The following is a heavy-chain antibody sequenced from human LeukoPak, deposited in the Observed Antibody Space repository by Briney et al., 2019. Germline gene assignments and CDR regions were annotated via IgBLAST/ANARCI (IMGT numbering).Heavy chain of an antibody. J-gene: IGHJ4*02. CDR3: ARDQRGYVSYSSSWYSTEKPKTDY. CDR2: ICAYNGNT. D-gene: IGHD6-13*01. V-gene: IGHV1-18*01. CDR1: GYTFTSYG. Sequence: GASVKVSCKASGYTFTSYGISWVRQAPGQGLEWMGWICAYNGNTNYAQKLQGRVTMTTDTSTSTAYMELRSLRSDDTAVYYCARDQRGYVSYSSSWYSTEKPKTDYWGQGTLVTVSS.